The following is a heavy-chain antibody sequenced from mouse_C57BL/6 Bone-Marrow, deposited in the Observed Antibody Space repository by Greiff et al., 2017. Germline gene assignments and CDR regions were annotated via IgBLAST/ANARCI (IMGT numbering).Heavy chain of an antibody. D-gene: IGHD1-1*01. V-gene: IGHV14-4*01. CDR3: TVLLRSY. Sequence: VQLQQSGAELVRPGASVKLSCTASGFNIKDDYMHWVKQRPEQGLEWIGWIDPENGDTEYASKFQGKATITADTSSNTAYLQLSSLTSEDTAFYYCTVLLRSYWGQGTLVTVSA. CDR1: GFNIKDDY. J-gene: IGHJ3*01. CDR2: IDPENGDT.